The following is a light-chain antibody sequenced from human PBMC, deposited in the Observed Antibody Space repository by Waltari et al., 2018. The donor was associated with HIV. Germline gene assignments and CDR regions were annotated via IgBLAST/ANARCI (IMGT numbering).Light chain of an antibody. J-gene: IGKJ3*01. Sequence: AIQLTQSPSSLSASVVDRVTITCRASQGISSALAWYQQKPGKAPKLLIYDASSLESGVPSRFSGSGSGTDFTLTISSLQPEDFATYYCQQSKNYPFTFGPGTKVDIK. CDR3: QQSKNYPFT. CDR2: DAS. V-gene: IGKV1D-13*01. CDR1: QGISSA.